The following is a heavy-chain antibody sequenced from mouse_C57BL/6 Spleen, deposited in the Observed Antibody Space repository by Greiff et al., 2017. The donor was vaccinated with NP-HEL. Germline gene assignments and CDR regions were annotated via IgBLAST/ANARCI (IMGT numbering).Heavy chain of an antibody. D-gene: IGHD1-1*01. J-gene: IGHJ3*01. V-gene: IGHV14-2*01. Sequence: EVQGVESGAELVKPGASVKLSCTASGFNIKDYYMHWVKQRTEQGLAWIGRIDPEDGETKYAPKFQGKATITADTSSNTAYLQLSSLTSEDTAVYYCALYYGSSPWFACWGHGPLVTVSA. CDR3: ALYYGSSPWFAC. CDR1: GFNIKDYY. CDR2: IDPEDGET.